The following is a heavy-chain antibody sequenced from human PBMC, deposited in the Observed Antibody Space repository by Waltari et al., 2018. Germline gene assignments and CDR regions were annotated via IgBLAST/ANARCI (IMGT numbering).Heavy chain of an antibody. V-gene: IGHV3-23*04. CDR1: GFTFSSYA. Sequence: EVQLVESGGGLVQPGGSLRLSCAASGFTFSSYAMSWVRQAPGKGLEWVSAIRGSGGSTYYADSVKGRFTISRDNSKNTLYLQMNSLRAEDTAVYYCARVKIGIYDSSGYYFGNFDYWGQGTLVTVSS. J-gene: IGHJ4*02. CDR2: IRGSGGST. D-gene: IGHD3-22*01. CDR3: ARVKIGIYDSSGYYFGNFDY.